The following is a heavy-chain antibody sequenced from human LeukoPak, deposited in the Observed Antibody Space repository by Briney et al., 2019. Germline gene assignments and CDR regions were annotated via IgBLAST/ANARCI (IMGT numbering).Heavy chain of an antibody. D-gene: IGHD5-18*01. CDR2: IRYDGSNK. CDR1: GFTFSSYG. V-gene: IGHV3-30*02. Sequence: GGSLRLSCAASGFTFSSYGMHWVRQAPGKGLEWVAFIRYDGSNKYYADSVKGRFTISRDNSKNTLYLQMNSLRAEDTAVYYRAKDLQMISYGYVISFFDYWGQGTLVTVSS. CDR3: AKDLQMISYGYVISFFDY. J-gene: IGHJ4*02.